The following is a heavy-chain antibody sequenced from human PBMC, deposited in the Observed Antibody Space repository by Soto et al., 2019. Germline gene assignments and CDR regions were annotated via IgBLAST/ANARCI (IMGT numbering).Heavy chain of an antibody. CDR1: GDSLSSADYY. V-gene: IGHV4-31*03. CDR3: ARDRGYCTSASCVNCHSYYYHMDV. J-gene: IGHJ6*03. D-gene: IGHD2-2*01. Sequence: QVQLQESGPGLVKPSQTLSLTCTVSGDSLSSADYYWSCIRQYPGKGLEWIGYIHYSGNTYSVPSLRSRVTISIDPSKNQFSPNLNSVTAADTAVYYCARDRGYCTSASCVNCHSYYYHMDVWGKGTTVTVSS. CDR2: IHYSGNT.